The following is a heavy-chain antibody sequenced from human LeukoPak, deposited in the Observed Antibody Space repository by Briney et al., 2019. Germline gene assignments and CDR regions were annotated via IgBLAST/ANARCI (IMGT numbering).Heavy chain of an antibody. V-gene: IGHV1-2*02. D-gene: IGHD2-2*01. CDR3: ARTCRFCSSDNCYAFDY. J-gene: IGHJ4*02. CDR1: GYTFTGYY. CDR2: INPNSGGT. Sequence: ASVEVSCKASGYTFTGYYMHWVRQAPGQGLEWMGWINPNSGGTNYAQKFQGRVTMTRDTSISTAYMELSRLRSDDTAAYYCARTCRFCSSDNCYAFDYWGQGTLVTVSS.